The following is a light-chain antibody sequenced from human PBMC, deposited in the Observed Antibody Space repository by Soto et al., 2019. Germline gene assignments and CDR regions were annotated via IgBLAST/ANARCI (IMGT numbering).Light chain of an antibody. Sequence: QSVLTQPPSVSGSPGQSVTISCTGTSSDVGGYNRVSWYQQPPGTAPIIVIYEVIHRPSRVPARFSGSKSGNTASLTITGLHAEDEADDYCSSYTSSSTYVFGTGTKLTVL. CDR2: EVI. CDR3: SSYTSSSTYV. J-gene: IGLJ1*01. CDR1: SSDVGGYNR. V-gene: IGLV2-18*02.